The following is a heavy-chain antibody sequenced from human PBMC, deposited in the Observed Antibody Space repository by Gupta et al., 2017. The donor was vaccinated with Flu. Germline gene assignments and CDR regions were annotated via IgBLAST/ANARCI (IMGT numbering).Heavy chain of an antibody. J-gene: IGHJ4*02. D-gene: IGHD3-9*01. CDR3: FVVFAIYDILTGYYDYYFDY. Sequence: QVQLVQSGAEVKKPGASVKVSCKASGYTFTGYYMHWVRQAPGQGLEWMGWINPNSGGTNYAQKFQGRVTMTRDTSISTAYMELSRLRSDDTAVYYCFVVFAIYDILTGYYDYYFDYWGQGTLVTVSS. CDR2: INPNSGGT. V-gene: IGHV1-2*02. CDR1: GYTFTGYY.